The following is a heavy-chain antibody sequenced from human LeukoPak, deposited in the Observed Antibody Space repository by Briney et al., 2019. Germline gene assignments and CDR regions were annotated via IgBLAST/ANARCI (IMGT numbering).Heavy chain of an antibody. CDR2: IYYSGST. CDR3: ARWGMTTVVRGFDP. J-gene: IGHJ5*02. V-gene: IGHV4-39*07. CDR1: GGSISSSSYY. Sequence: SETLSLTCTVSGGSISSSSYYWGWIRQPPGKGLEWIGSIYYSGSTYYNPSLKSRVTISADTSKNQFSLKLSSVTAADTAVYYCARWGMTTVVRGFDPWGQGTLVTVSS. D-gene: IGHD4-23*01.